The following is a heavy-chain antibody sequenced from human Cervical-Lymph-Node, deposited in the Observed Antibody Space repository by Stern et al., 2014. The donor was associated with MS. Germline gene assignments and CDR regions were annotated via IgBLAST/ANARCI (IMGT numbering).Heavy chain of an antibody. V-gene: IGHV1-58*01. CDR2: IVVGSGNT. CDR1: GFTFTSSA. CDR3: AAVTLDWGSPYFDY. D-gene: IGHD3/OR15-3a*01. J-gene: IGHJ4*02. Sequence: QLVESGPEVKKPGTSGKVSCKASGFTFTSSAVQWVRQARGQRLEWIGWIVVGSGNTNYAQKFQERVTITRDMSTSTAYMELSSLRSEDTAVYYCAAVTLDWGSPYFDYWGQGTLVTVSS.